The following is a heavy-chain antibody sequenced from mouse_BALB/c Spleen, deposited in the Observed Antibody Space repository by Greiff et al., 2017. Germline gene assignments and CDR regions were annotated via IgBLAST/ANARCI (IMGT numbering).Heavy chain of an antibody. CDR1: GFTFSSYG. V-gene: IGHV5-6*01. CDR2: ISSGGSYT. Sequence: VQLKQSGGDLVKPGGSLKLSCAASGFTFSSYGMSWVRQTPDKRLEWVATISSGGSYTYYPDSVKGRFTISRDNAKNTLYLQMSSLKSEDTAMYYCARQDGPYAMDYWGQGTSVTVSS. J-gene: IGHJ4*01. D-gene: IGHD1-1*01. CDR3: ARQDGPYAMDY.